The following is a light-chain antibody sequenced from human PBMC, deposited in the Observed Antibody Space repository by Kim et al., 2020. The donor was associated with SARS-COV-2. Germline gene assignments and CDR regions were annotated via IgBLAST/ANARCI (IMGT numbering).Light chain of an antibody. V-gene: IGLV3-21*04. CDR1: NLGSKS. Sequence: SYELTQPPSLSVAPGKTATITCGGTNLGSKSVHWYQQKPGQAPVVVISHDDDRPSGIPERFSGSNSGNTATLTISRVEAGDEADYYCQVWGGVSDQYVFGTGTKVTVL. CDR3: QVWGGVSDQYV. CDR2: HDD. J-gene: IGLJ1*01.